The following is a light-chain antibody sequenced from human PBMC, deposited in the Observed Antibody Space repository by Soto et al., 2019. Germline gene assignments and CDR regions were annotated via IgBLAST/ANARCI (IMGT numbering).Light chain of an antibody. V-gene: IGKV3-20*01. CDR1: QSVRSSY. Sequence: EIVLTQSPGTLSLSPGERATLSCRASQSVRSSYLAWYQQKTGQPPRLLIYGASTRATDFPDRFSGSGSGTDFTLTISRLEPEDFAVYFCQQYGTSPLTFGGGTKVEIK. CDR3: QQYGTSPLT. J-gene: IGKJ4*01. CDR2: GAS.